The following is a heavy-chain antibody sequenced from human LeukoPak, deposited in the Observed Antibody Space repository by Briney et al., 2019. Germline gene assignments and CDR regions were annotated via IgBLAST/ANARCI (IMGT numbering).Heavy chain of an antibody. V-gene: IGHV3-7*01. D-gene: IGHD6-13*01. CDR2: IKQDGSEK. CDR3: AREYSSSSGDAFDI. J-gene: IGHJ3*02. Sequence: GGSLTLSCAASGFTFSSYWMSWVRQAPGKGLEWVANIKQDGSEKYYVDSVKGRFTISRDNAKNSLYLQMNSLRAEDTAVYYCAREYSSSSGDAFDIWGQGTMVTVSS. CDR1: GFTFSSYW.